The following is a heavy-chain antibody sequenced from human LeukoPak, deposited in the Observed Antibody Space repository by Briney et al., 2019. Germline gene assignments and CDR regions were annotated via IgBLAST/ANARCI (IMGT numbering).Heavy chain of an antibody. CDR3: AREECSGGSCYYWFDP. CDR1: GYTFTSYG. CDR2: ISAYNGNT. D-gene: IGHD2-15*01. V-gene: IGHV1-18*01. J-gene: IGHJ5*02. Sequence: ASVTVSCKASGYTFTSYGISWVRQAPGQGLEWMGWISAYNGNTNYAQKLQGRVTMTTDTSTSTAYMELRSLRSDDTAVYYCAREECSGGSCYYWFDPWGQGTLVTVSS.